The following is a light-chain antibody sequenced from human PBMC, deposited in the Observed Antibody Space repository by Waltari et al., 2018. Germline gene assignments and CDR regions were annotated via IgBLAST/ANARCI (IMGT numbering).Light chain of an antibody. Sequence: SFVLTQPPSVSVAPGQTARITCGGNNIARRSINWYQQKPGQAPVLVVYDDIDRPSRIPERLSGSKSGNTATLSITRVEAGDEADYYCQIWDTLSHHFVFGAGTKVTVL. V-gene: IGLV3-21*02. CDR2: DDI. CDR1: NIARRS. CDR3: QIWDTLSHHFV. J-gene: IGLJ1*01.